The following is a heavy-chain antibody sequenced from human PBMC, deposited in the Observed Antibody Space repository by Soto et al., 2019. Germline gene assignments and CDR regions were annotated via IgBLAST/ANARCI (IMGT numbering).Heavy chain of an antibody. CDR1: EFTFSNYG. CDR2: ILNDGSNR. Sequence: QVQLVESGGGVVQPGRSLRLSCAASEFTFSNYGMHWVRQAPGKGLEWVAVILNDGSNRYHADSVKDRFTISNDNSKNTLNLQMKSLRAEDTAVYYCARDDEYSGNGMDVWGQGTTVTVS. CDR3: ARDDEYSGNGMDV. D-gene: IGHD3-10*01. J-gene: IGHJ6*02. V-gene: IGHV3-33*01.